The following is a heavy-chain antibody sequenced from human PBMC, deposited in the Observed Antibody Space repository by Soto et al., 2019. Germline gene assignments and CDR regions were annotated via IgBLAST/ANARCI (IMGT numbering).Heavy chain of an antibody. CDR2: INHSGST. J-gene: IGHJ4*02. D-gene: IGHD3-16*02. CDR1: GGSFSGYY. CDR3: AGDPLYDYIWGSYRYFDY. Sequence: SETLSLTCAVYGGSFSGYYWSWIRQPPGKGLEWIGEINHSGSTNYNPSLKSRVTISVDTSKNQFSLKLSSVTAADTAVYYCAGDPLYDYIWGSYRYFDYWGQGTLVTVSS. V-gene: IGHV4-34*01.